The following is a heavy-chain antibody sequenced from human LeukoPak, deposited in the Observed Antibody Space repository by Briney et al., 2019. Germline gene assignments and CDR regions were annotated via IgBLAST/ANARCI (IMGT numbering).Heavy chain of an antibody. J-gene: IGHJ4*02. Sequence: VASVTVSCKASGYTFTGYYMHWVRQAPGQGLEWMGWINPNSGGTNYAQKFQGRVTMTRDTSISTAYMELSRLRSDDTAVYYCARAHHLFDYWGQGTLVTVSS. CDR3: ARAHHLFDY. CDR2: INPNSGGT. V-gene: IGHV1-2*02. CDR1: GYTFTGYY.